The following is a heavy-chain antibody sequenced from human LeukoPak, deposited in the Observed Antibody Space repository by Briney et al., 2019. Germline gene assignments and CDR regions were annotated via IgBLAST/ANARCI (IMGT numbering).Heavy chain of an antibody. D-gene: IGHD1-14*01. V-gene: IGHV3-20*04. CDR2: VNYHGGSI. CDR1: GFTFDDYG. J-gene: IGHJ4*02. CDR3: TRRNSWALDY. Sequence: GGSLRLSCAASGFTFDDYGMSWVRQAPGKGLEWVSGVNYHGGSIGYADSVKGRFTISRDNAKNSLYLQMNSLRAEDTALYYCTRRNSWALDYWGQGTLVTVSS.